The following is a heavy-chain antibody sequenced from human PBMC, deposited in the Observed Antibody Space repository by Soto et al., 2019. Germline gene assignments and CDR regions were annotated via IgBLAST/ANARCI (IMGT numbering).Heavy chain of an antibody. CDR3: ATLQLAGPDY. CDR1: GFTLSDYW. CDR2: ISNDGSGT. D-gene: IGHD6-19*01. J-gene: IGHJ4*02. V-gene: IGHV3-74*01. Sequence: EVQLVESGGDLVQPGESLRLSCAASGFTLSDYWMHWVRQVPGTGLVWVSRISNDGSGTSYADFVKGRFTISKDDAKNTVYLQMNSLSAEDTAVYYCATLQLAGPDYWGQGTLVTVSS.